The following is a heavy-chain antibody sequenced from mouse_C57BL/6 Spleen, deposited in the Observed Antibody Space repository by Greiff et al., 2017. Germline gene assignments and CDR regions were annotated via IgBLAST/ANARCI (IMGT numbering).Heavy chain of an antibody. Sequence: VQLQQPGAELVMPGASVKLSCKASGYTFTSYWMHWVKQRPGQGLEWIGEIDPSASYTNYNQKFKGQSTLTVDKSSSTAYMQLSSLTSEDSAVYYCARGYYGKGDYWGQGTTLTVSS. V-gene: IGHV1-69*01. CDR1: GYTFTSYW. J-gene: IGHJ2*01. CDR3: ARGYYGKGDY. D-gene: IGHD1-1*01. CDR2: IDPSASYT.